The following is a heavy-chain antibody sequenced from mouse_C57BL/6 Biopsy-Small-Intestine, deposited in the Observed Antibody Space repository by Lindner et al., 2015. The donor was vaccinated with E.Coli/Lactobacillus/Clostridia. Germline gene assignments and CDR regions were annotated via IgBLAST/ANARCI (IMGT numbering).Heavy chain of an antibody. V-gene: IGHV1-19*01. J-gene: IGHJ3*01. CDR2: INPYNGGT. CDR1: GYTFTDYY. D-gene: IGHD1-1*01. Sequence: VQLQESGPVLVKPGASVKMSCKASGYTFTDYYMNWVKQSHGKSLEWIGVINPYNGGTSYNQKFKGKATLTVDKSSSTAYMELNSLTSEDSAVYYCARLGYYGSSYIAYWGQGTLVTVSA. CDR3: ARLGYYGSSYIAY.